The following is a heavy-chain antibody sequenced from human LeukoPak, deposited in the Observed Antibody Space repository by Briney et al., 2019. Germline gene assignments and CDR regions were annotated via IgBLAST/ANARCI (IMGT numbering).Heavy chain of an antibody. D-gene: IGHD4-23*01. CDR1: GGTFSSYA. CDR3: AMGATVVTPAARDY. V-gene: IGHV1-69*04. Sequence: AASVKVSCKASGGTFSSYAISWVRQAPGQGLEWMGRIIPILGIANYAQKFQGRVTITADESTSTAYMELSSLRSEDTAVYYCAMGATVVTPAARDYWGQGTLVTVSS. CDR2: IIPILGIA. J-gene: IGHJ4*02.